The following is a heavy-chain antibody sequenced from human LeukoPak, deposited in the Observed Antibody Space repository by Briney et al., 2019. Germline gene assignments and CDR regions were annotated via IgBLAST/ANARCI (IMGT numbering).Heavy chain of an antibody. CDR1: GFTFSSYE. CDR3: ARIGYSSSSFDF. V-gene: IGHV3-48*03. J-gene: IGHJ2*01. Sequence: GGSLRLSCAASGFTFSSYEMNWVRQAPGKGLEWVSYISSSGSTIYYADSVKGRFTISRDNAKNSLYLQMNSLRAEDTAVYYCARIGYSSSSFDFWGRGTLVTVSS. D-gene: IGHD6-6*01. CDR2: ISSSGSTI.